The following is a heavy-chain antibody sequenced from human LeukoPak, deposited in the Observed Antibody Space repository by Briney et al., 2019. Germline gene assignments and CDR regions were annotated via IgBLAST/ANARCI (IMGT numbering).Heavy chain of an antibody. D-gene: IGHD3-22*01. Sequence: ASVKVSCKASGYTFTSYGISWVRQAPGQGLEWMGWISAYSGNTNYAQKLQGRVTMTTDTSTSTAYMELRSLRSDDTAVYYCARAFDSSGYYYYYFDYWGQGTLVTVSS. J-gene: IGHJ4*02. CDR3: ARAFDSSGYYYYYFDY. CDR2: ISAYSGNT. CDR1: GYTFTSYG. V-gene: IGHV1-18*01.